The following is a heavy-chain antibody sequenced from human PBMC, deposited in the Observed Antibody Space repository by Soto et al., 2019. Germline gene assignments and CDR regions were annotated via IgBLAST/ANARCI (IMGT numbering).Heavy chain of an antibody. V-gene: IGHV1-18*01. Sequence: QVHLVQSGAEVKKPGASVKVSCKASGYTFTSYGITWVRQAPGQGLEWMGWISAHNGNTDYAQKLQSRVIVTRDTSTSTAYTELRSLISDDTAVYYCARGRYGDYWGQGALVTVSS. CDR2: ISAHNGNT. J-gene: IGHJ4*02. CDR3: ARGRYGDY. D-gene: IGHD1-1*01. CDR1: GYTFTSYG.